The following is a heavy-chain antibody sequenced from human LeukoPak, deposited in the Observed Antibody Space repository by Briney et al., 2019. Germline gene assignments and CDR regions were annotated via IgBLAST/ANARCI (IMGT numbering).Heavy chain of an antibody. D-gene: IGHD6-19*01. CDR2: IYNGGST. J-gene: IGHJ5*02. CDR1: GFTVSSNH. Sequence: QPGGSLRLSCAASGFTVSSNHMSWVRQAAGKGLEWVSVIYNGGSTYYVDSVKGRFTVSRDNAKDSLYLQMNSLRAEDTAVYYCARQGGSDWQRGLNWFDRWGQGTLVTVSS. V-gene: IGHV3-66*04. CDR3: ARQGGSDWQRGLNWFDR.